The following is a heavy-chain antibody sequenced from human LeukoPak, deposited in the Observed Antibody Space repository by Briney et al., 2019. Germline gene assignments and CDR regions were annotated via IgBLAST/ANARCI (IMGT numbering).Heavy chain of an antibody. Sequence: GGSLRLSCAASGFTFSSYSMNWVRQAPGKGLEWVSSISSSSSYVYYADSVKGRFTISRDNAKNSLYLQMNSLRAEDTAVYYCARDRKDGYNYSDYWGQGTLVTVSS. CDR2: ISSSSSYV. CDR3: ARDRKDGYNYSDY. V-gene: IGHV3-21*01. D-gene: IGHD5-24*01. CDR1: GFTFSSYS. J-gene: IGHJ4*02.